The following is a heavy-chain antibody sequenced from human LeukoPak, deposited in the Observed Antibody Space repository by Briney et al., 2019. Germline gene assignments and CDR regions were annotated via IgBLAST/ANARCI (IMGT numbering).Heavy chain of an antibody. CDR1: GYTFTGYY. CDR3: ARAYFGYYDFWSGYNYFDY. J-gene: IGHJ4*02. CDR2: INPNSGGT. D-gene: IGHD3-3*01. V-gene: IGHV1-2*02. Sequence: GASVKVSCKASGYTFTGYYMHWVRQAPGQGLEWMGWINPNSGGTNYAQKFQGRVTTTRDTSISTAYMELSRLRSDDTAVYYCARAYFGYYDFWSGYNYFDYWGQGTLVTVSS.